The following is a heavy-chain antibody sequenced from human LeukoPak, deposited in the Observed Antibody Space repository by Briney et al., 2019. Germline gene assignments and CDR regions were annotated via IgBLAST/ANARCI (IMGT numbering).Heavy chain of an antibody. Sequence: PGGSLRLSCAASGFTFNTYGMSWVRQAPGKGLEWVSGISGSSGNKYYADSVKGRFTISRDNSKNTLYLQMNSLRAEDTAVYYCARRAGAYSHPYDYWGQGTLVTVSS. CDR3: ARRAGAYSHPYDY. V-gene: IGHV3-23*01. J-gene: IGHJ4*02. D-gene: IGHD4/OR15-4a*01. CDR2: ISGSSGNK. CDR1: GFTFNTYG.